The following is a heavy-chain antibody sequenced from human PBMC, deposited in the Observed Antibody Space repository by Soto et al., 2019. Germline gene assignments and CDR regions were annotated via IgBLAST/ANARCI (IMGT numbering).Heavy chain of an antibody. V-gene: IGHV5-10-1*01. Sequence: GESLKISCQGSGYIFTKSWISWVRQMPGKGLEWMARIDPSDSYSDYSPSFRGHVTMSVDKSTSTVHLRWTSLEASDTAIYYCARHDYPPVAGTCNYWGQGTQVTVSS. CDR2: IDPSDSYS. CDR3: ARHDYPPVAGTCNY. D-gene: IGHD6-19*01. J-gene: IGHJ4*02. CDR1: GYIFTKSW.